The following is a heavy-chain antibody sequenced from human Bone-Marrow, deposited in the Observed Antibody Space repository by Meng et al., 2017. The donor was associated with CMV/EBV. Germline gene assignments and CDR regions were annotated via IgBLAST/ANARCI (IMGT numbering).Heavy chain of an antibody. CDR1: GSTFSGDW. CDR3: ARDRHYAMDV. J-gene: IGHJ6*01. V-gene: IGHV3-74*01. CDR2: IWGDGSTT. Sequence: GGSLRLSCGVSGSTFSGDWMHWVRQGPGKGLMWVSYIWGDGSTTGYADSVRGRFTISRDNAKNTVYLEMNSLRVEDTGVYYCARDRHYAMDVWGRGTTVTGSS.